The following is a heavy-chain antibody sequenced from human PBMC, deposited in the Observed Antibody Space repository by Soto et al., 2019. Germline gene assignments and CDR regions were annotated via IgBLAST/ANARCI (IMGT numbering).Heavy chain of an antibody. V-gene: IGHV3-7*04. D-gene: IGHD3-3*01. CDR1: GFTFSSYA. CDR2: IKHDGSEK. CDR3: ARAGETNGGSNHLLEF. Sequence: HPGGSLRLSCGAAGFTFSSYAMSWVRQAPRKGLEWVATIKHDGSEKYYVDSVKGRFIISRDNAKNSVFLQMNGLRVEDTAVYFCARAGETNGGSNHLLEFWVNGTMVPVS. J-gene: IGHJ3*01.